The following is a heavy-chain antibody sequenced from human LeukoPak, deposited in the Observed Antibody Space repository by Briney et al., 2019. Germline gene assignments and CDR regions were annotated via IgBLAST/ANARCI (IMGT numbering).Heavy chain of an antibody. J-gene: IGHJ5*02. V-gene: IGHV5-51*01. Sequence: GESLKISCKGSGYSFTSYWHGWVRQMPGKGLEWMGIIYSGDSDIRYSPCFEGQVTISAEKSISTAYLQWSSLKASDTAMYYCARLYCSGGRCYPGWFDPWGQGTLVTVSS. CDR1: GYSFTSYW. D-gene: IGHD2-15*01. CDR3: ARLYCSGGRCYPGWFDP. CDR2: IYSGDSDI.